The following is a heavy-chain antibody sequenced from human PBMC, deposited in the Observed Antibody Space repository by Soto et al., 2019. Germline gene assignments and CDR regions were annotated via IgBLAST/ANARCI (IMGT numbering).Heavy chain of an antibody. CDR1: GFDFGDYY. CDR3: VRPYYSSSWFPFDR. V-gene: IGHV3-11*01. Sequence: PGGSLRLSCTASGFDFGDYYMSWIRQAPGKGLEWVSYIDSNDGTTYYTDSVKGRFTISRDNAKNSLYLQMNSLRVEDTALYYCVRPYYSSSWFPFDRWGQGTLVTVSS. D-gene: IGHD6-13*01. J-gene: IGHJ4*02. CDR2: IDSNDGTT.